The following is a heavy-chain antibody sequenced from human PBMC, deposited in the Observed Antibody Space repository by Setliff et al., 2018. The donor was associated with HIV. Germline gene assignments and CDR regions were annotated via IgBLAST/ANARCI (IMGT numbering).Heavy chain of an antibody. CDR2: IDHTGSA. D-gene: IGHD3-10*01. CDR3: ARGLGRGSGTYYNPPGY. J-gene: IGHJ4*02. V-gene: IGHV4-34*01. Sequence: LSLTCAVSGGSFSAYYWTWIRQSPHKGLEWVGEIDHTGSAYYNPSLTSRVTISVDTSKNRFSLELSSVTAADTALYYCARGLGRGSGTYYNPPGYWGPGTLVTVSS. CDR1: GGSFSAYY.